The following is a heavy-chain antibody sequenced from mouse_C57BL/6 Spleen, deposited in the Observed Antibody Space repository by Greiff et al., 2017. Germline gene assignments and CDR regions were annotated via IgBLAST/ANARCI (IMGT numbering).Heavy chain of an antibody. V-gene: IGHV1-54*01. CDR1: GYAFTNYL. Sequence: QVQLQQSGAELVRPGTSVKVSCKASGYAFTNYLIEWVKQRPGQGLEWIGVINPGSGGTNYNEKFKGKATLTADKSSSTAYMQLSSLTSEDSAVYFCARSVNYPFYAMDYWGQGTSVTVSS. CDR3: ARSVNYPFYAMDY. CDR2: INPGSGGT. J-gene: IGHJ4*01. D-gene: IGHD2-1*01.